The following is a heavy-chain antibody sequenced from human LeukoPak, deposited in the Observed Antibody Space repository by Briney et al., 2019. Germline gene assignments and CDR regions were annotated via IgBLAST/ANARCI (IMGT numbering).Heavy chain of an antibody. D-gene: IGHD3-10*01. Sequence: ASVKVSCKASGYTFTGYYMHWVRQAPGQGLEWMGWINPNSGGTNYAQKSQGRVTMTRDTSISTAYMELSRLRSDDTAVYYCARDRGMVRGVIQDYYGMDVWGQGTTVTVSS. CDR2: INPNSGGT. V-gene: IGHV1-2*02. CDR3: ARDRGMVRGVIQDYYGMDV. J-gene: IGHJ6*02. CDR1: GYTFTGYY.